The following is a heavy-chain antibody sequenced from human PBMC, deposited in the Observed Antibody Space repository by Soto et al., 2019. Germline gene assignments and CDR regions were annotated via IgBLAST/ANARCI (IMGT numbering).Heavy chain of an antibody. Sequence: QVQLVESGGGVVQPGRSLRLSCAASGFTFSSYGMHWVRQAPGTGLEWVAVISYDGSNKYYADSVKGRFTISRDNSKNTLYLQMNSLRAEDTAVYYWAKDINLEYSSSWYSAEDFQHWGQGTLVTVSS. D-gene: IGHD6-13*01. J-gene: IGHJ1*01. CDR3: AKDINLEYSSSWYSAEDFQH. CDR1: GFTFSSYG. V-gene: IGHV3-30*18. CDR2: ISYDGSNK.